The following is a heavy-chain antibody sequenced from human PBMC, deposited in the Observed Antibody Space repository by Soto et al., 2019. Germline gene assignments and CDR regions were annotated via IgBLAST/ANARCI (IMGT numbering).Heavy chain of an antibody. CDR2: IYWNDDK. CDR1: GFSLRTSGVG. D-gene: IGHD6-19*01. CDR3: AKSGSSGWYGWFDP. V-gene: IGHV2-5*01. Sequence: SGPTLVNPTETLTLTCTVSGFSLRTSGVGVGWIRQPPGKALEWLGFIYWNDDKRYSPSLKSRLTITKDTSKNQVVLTMTNMDPVDTATYYCAKSGSSGWYGWFDPWGQGTLVTVS. J-gene: IGHJ5*02.